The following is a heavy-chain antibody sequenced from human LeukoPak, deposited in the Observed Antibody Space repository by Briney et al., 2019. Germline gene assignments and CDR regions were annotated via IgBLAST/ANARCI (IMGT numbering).Heavy chain of an antibody. CDR2: VYYSGSP. V-gene: IGHV4-39*01. Sequence: SATLSPTYTVSCAFISNNNYYSAWIRQPPGKGLEGIGSVYYSGSPYYIPCLNSRVTISVDTSKNQYSLRLSSVNAADTAVYCCASWRTAKTGFDYWGQGTLVTVSS. CDR3: ASWRTAKTGFDY. D-gene: IGHD1-1*01. J-gene: IGHJ4*02. CDR1: CAFISNNNYY.